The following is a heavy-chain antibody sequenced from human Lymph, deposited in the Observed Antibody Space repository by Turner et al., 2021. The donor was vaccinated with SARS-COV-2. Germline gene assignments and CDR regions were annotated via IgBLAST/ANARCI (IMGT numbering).Heavy chain of an antibody. CDR1: GGTISSYA. D-gene: IGHD2-2*01. J-gene: IGHJ5*02. Sequence: QVQLVPSGAEVKKPGSSVKVSCKASGGTISSYAITWVRQAPGQGLEWMGGIIPILAIANYAQKFQGRVTITADKSTSTAYMELSSLRSEDTAVYYCARDSPYCSSTSCYDPWGQGTLVTVSS. CDR3: ARDSPYCSSTSCYDP. CDR2: IIPILAIA. V-gene: IGHV1-69*10.